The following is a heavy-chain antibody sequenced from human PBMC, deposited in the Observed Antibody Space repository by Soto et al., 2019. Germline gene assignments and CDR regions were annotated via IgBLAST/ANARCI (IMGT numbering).Heavy chain of an antibody. V-gene: IGHV3-66*01. Sequence: GGSLRLSCAASGFTVSSNYMSWVRQAPGKGLEWVSVIYSGGSTYYADSVKGRFTISRDNSKNTLYLQMNSLRADDTAVYYCARTWNKVGAAFGVGYFDFWGRGTLVTVPQ. J-gene: IGHJ4*02. CDR1: GFTVSSNY. CDR3: ARTWNKVGAAFGVGYFDF. D-gene: IGHD1-26*01. CDR2: IYSGGST.